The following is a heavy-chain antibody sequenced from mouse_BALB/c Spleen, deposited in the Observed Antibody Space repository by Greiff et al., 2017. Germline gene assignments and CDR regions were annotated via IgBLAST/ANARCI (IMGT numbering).Heavy chain of an antibody. CDR2: ILPGSGST. CDR3: ARKNSLLRLTGAMDY. V-gene: IGHV1-9*01. Sequence: QVQLKQSGAELMKPGASVKISCKATGYTFSSYWIEWVKQRPGHGLEWIGEILPGSGSTNYNEKFKGKATFTADTSSNTAYMQLSSLTSEDSAVYYCARKNSLLRLTGAMDYWGQGTSVTVSS. CDR1: GYTFSSYW. J-gene: IGHJ4*01. D-gene: IGHD1-2*01.